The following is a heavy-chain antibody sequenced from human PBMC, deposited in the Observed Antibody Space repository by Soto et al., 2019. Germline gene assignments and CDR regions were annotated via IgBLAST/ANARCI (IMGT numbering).Heavy chain of an antibody. CDR1: GFTFSSYA. CDR2: ISGSGGST. Sequence: PGGSLRLSCAASGFTFSSYAMSWVRQAPGKGLEWVSAISGSGGSTYYADSVKGRFTISRDNSKNTLYLQMNSLRAEDTAVYYCATDQKQAARYCYYGMDVWGQGTTVTVSS. CDR3: ATDQKQAARYCYYGMDV. V-gene: IGHV3-23*01. J-gene: IGHJ6*02. D-gene: IGHD6-13*01.